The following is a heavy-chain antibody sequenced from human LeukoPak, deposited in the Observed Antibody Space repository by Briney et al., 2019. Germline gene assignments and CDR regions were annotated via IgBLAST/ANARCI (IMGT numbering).Heavy chain of an antibody. CDR1: GYTFTCYQ. Sequence: ASVKDSCKASGYTFTCYQMHWVRQAPGQGLEWMGWINPNSGGTNYAQKFQGRVTMTRDTSISTAYMELSRLRSDDTAVYYCARRDTAMVMDYWGQGTLVTVSS. J-gene: IGHJ4*02. CDR3: ARRDTAMVMDY. V-gene: IGHV1-2*02. CDR2: INPNSGGT. D-gene: IGHD5-18*01.